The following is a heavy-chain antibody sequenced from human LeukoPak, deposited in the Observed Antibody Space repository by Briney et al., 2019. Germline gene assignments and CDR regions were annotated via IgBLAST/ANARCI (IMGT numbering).Heavy chain of an antibody. V-gene: IGHV3-74*01. CDR3: ARGSGIITGVDE. Sequence: GGSLRLSCAASGFTFSSHWMHWVRQAPGKGLVWVSRIKDDGSHTNYADSVKGRFTISRDNAKNTLSLQMNSLRAEDTAVYYCARGSGIITGVDEWGQGTLVTVSS. J-gene: IGHJ4*02. CDR1: GFTFSSHW. CDR2: IKDDGSHT. D-gene: IGHD6-25*01.